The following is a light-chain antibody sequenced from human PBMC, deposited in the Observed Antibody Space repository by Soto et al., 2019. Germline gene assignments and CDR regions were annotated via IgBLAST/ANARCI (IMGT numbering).Light chain of an antibody. Sequence: EIVMTQSPATLSVSPGERATLSCRASQSVNSNLAWYQQKPGQAPRLLIYVASTRATGIPARFSGSGSGTEFTLTIRSLESEDFAVYYCQQYKNWPYTFGQGTKLEIK. J-gene: IGKJ2*01. CDR2: VAS. CDR3: QQYKNWPYT. CDR1: QSVNSN. V-gene: IGKV3-15*01.